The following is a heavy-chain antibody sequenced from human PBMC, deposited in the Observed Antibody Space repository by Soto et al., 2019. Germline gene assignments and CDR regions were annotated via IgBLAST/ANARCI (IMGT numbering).Heavy chain of an antibody. V-gene: IGHV3-15*07. CDR2: IKSKTDGGTT. Sequence: GGSLRLSCAASGFTFSNAWMNWVRQAPGKGLEWVGRIKSKTDGGTTDYAAPVKGRFTISRDDSKNTLYLQMNSLKTEDTAVYYCTTQGGDYYDSSGYYYYYYYYGMDVWGQGTTVTVSS. D-gene: IGHD3-22*01. CDR1: GFTFSNAW. J-gene: IGHJ6*02. CDR3: TTQGGDYYDSSGYYYYYYYYGMDV.